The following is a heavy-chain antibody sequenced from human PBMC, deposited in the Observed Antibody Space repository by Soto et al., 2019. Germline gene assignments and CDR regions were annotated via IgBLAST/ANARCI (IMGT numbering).Heavy chain of an antibody. CDR3: AKVASSGWYGDYFDY. V-gene: IGHV3-23*01. D-gene: IGHD6-19*01. CDR2: ISGSGGST. J-gene: IGHJ4*02. CDR1: GFTFSSYA. Sequence: GGSLRLSCAASGFTFSSYAMSWVRQAPGKGLEWVSAISGSGGSTYYADSVKGRFTISRDNSKNTLYLQMNSLRAEDTAVYCCAKVASSGWYGDYFDYWGQGTLVTVSS.